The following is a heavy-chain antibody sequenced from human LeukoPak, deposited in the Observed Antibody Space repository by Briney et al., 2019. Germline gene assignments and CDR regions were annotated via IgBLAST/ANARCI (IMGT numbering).Heavy chain of an antibody. J-gene: IGHJ3*02. CDR2: INPSGGST. D-gene: IGHD6-13*01. Sequence: ASVKVSCKASGYTFTSYYMHWVRQAPGQGLEWMGIINPSGGSTNYAQKFQGRVTITADKSTSTAYMELSSLRSEDTAVYYCARDRLSSSRPDAFDIWGQGTMVTVSS. CDR3: ARDRLSSSRPDAFDI. CDR1: GYTFTSYY. V-gene: IGHV1-46*01.